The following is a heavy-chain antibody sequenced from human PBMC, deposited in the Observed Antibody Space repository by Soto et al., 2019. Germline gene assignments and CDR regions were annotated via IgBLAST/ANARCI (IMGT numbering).Heavy chain of an antibody. D-gene: IGHD3-10*01. Sequence: AAGKVSSTATGGPFSSYAISWVRQAPGRVLAWMGGLIPIFGTANYAQKVQGRVTITADKSTSSAYMELSSLRSEDTAVYYYARQGGYYGSGSYYPDYEYYGSDVQGQGTTVTVSS. CDR3: ARQGGYYGSGSYYPDYEYYGSDV. J-gene: IGHJ6*02. V-gene: IGHV1-69*06. CDR1: GGPFSSYA. CDR2: LIPIFGTA.